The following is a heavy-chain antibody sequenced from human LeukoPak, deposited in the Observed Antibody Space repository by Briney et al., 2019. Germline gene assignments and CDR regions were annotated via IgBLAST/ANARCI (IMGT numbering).Heavy chain of an antibody. CDR2: IHHGGTT. J-gene: IGHJ5*02. CDR3: ARGADYLAP. CDR1: GGSLSGYY. V-gene: IGHV4-34*01. D-gene: IGHD3-16*01. Sequence: SETLSLTCVVSGGSLSGYYSWIRQSPGKELEWIGEIHHGGTTTYNPSLKSRVTILVDTSKNQFSLKLNSVTAADTAVYYCARGADYLAPWGQGTLVTVSS.